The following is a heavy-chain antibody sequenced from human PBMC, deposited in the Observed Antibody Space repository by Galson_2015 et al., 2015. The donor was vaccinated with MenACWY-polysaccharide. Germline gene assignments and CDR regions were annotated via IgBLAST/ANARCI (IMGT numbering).Heavy chain of an antibody. CDR2: ISGRGGST. CDR3: AKERTTVDI. J-gene: IGHJ3*02. D-gene: IGHD4-17*01. Sequence: SLRLSCAASGFTFSSYGMSWVRQAPGKGLEWVSGISGRGGSTYYADSVKGRFTISSDNSKNTLHLQMNSLRADDTAVYYCAKERTTVDIWGQGTMVTVSS. V-gene: IGHV3-23*01. CDR1: GFTFSSYG.